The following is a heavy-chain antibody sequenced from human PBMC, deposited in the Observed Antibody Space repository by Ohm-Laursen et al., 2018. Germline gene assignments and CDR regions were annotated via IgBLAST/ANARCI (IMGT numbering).Heavy chain of an antibody. V-gene: IGHV4-4*08. CDR2: FYHIGGT. Sequence: SETLSLTCSVSGASISSYYWTWIRQPPGKGLEWIGHFYHIGGTNNNPYFKSRFTISIDTSKNKVSLNLNSVTAADTAVYYCASSQSSSWYHAFDVWGQGTMVTVSS. J-gene: IGHJ3*01. CDR3: ASSQSSSWYHAFDV. D-gene: IGHD6-13*01. CDR1: GASISSYY.